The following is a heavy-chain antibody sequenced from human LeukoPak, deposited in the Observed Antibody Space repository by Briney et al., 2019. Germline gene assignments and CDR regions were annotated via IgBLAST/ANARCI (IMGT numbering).Heavy chain of an antibody. V-gene: IGHV3-30*02. CDR3: SKVRVVFNWNYAYYFDS. J-gene: IGHJ4*02. CDR2: IRYDGTNK. D-gene: IGHD1-7*01. Sequence: GGSLRLSCAASGFTFSSYGMHWVRQAPGKGLEWVAFIRYDGTNKYYADSVKGRFTISRDNYKNTLYLKMNNLRAEDTAVYYCSKVRVVFNWNYAYYFDSWGQGTLVTVSS. CDR1: GFTFSSYG.